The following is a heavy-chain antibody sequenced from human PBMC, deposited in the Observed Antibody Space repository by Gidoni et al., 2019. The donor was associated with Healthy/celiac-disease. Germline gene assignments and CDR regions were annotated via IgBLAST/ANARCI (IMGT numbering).Heavy chain of an antibody. CDR3: ARDPLGYCSGGSCYSYPPDDY. D-gene: IGHD2-15*01. CDR1: GFTFSSYA. CDR2: ISYDGSNK. Sequence: QVQLVESGGGVVHPGRSLRLSCAASGFTFSSYAIHWGRKAPGKGLEWVAVISYDGSNKYYADSVKGRFTISRDNSKNTLYLQMNSLRAEDTAVYYCARDPLGYCSGGSCYSYPPDDYWGQGTLVTVSS. J-gene: IGHJ4*02. V-gene: IGHV3-30-3*01.